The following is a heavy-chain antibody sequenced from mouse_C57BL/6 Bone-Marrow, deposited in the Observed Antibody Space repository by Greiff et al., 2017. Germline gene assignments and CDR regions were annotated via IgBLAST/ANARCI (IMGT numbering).Heavy chain of an antibody. CDR2: SRNKANDYTT. CDR1: GFTFSDFY. V-gene: IGHV7-1*01. CDR3: ARDAPPGYYFDY. J-gene: IGHJ2*01. Sequence: DVMLVESGGGLVQSGRSLRLSCATSGFTFSDFYMEWVRQAPGKGLEWIAASRNKANDYTTEYSASVQGRFIVSRDTSQSILCLQMNALRAEDTAIYYCARDAPPGYYFDYWSQVTTLTVAS.